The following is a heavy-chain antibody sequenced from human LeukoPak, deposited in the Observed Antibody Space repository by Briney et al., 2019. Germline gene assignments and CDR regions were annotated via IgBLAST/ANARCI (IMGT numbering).Heavy chain of an antibody. CDR3: ARDPSSYSSSYNWFDP. J-gene: IGHJ5*02. D-gene: IGHD6-13*01. Sequence: GGSLRLSCAASGFTFSSYSMNWVRQAPGKGLEWVSSISSSSSYIYYADSVKGRFTISRDNAKNSLYLQMNSLRAEDTAVYYCARDPSSYSSSYNWFDPWGQGTLVTVSS. CDR1: GFTFSSYS. CDR2: ISSSSSYI. V-gene: IGHV3-21*01.